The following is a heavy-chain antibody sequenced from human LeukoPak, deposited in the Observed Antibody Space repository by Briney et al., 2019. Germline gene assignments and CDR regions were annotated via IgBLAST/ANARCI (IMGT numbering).Heavy chain of an antibody. Sequence: ASETLSLTCAVSGYSISSGYYWGWIRQPPGKGLEWIGSIYHSGSTYYNPSLKSRVTISVDTSKNQFSLKLSSVTAADTAVYYCARDGYCSGGSCRGDLDYWGQGTLVTVSS. CDR2: IYHSGST. D-gene: IGHD2-15*01. CDR3: ARDGYCSGGSCRGDLDY. V-gene: IGHV4-38-2*02. J-gene: IGHJ4*02. CDR1: GYSISSGYY.